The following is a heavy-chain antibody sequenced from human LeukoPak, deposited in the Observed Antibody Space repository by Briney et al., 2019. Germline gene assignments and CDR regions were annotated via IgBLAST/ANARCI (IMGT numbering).Heavy chain of an antibody. CDR2: ISSGSGTI. Sequence: GGSLRLSCAVSGFTFSSHSMNWVRHAPGEGLEWVSYISSGSGTIYYADSVKVRFTIARDDAKTSLCLQMSSLRDEDTAVDYCAREAIKDYWGQGTLVTVSS. J-gene: IGHJ4*02. CDR1: GFTFSSHS. CDR3: AREAIKDY. V-gene: IGHV3-48*02.